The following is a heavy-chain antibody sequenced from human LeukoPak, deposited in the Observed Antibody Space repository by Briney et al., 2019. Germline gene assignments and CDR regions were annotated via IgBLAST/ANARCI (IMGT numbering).Heavy chain of an antibody. V-gene: IGHV1-2*02. D-gene: IGHD2-2*01. CDR3: ARDSTFCDSTSCPAIFDY. CDR2: INPHSGGT. J-gene: IGHJ4*02. CDR1: GYTFTDYY. Sequence: ASVKVSCKASGYTFTDYYMHWVRQAPGQGLEWMGWINPHSGGTKYAQKFQGRVTMTRDTSNSTAYMELSRLRSDDADVYYCARDSTFCDSTSCPAIFDYWGQGTLVTVSS.